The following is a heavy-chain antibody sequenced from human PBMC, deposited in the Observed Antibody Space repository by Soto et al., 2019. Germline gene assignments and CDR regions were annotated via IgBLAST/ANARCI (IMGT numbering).Heavy chain of an antibody. CDR1: GYTLTELS. V-gene: IGHV1-24*01. D-gene: IGHD2-21*02. CDR2: LDPEDGET. CDR3: ATVFDRQLVWVTATGGDAFDI. J-gene: IGHJ3*02. Sequence: ASVKVSCKVSGYTLTELSMHWVRQAPGKGLEWMGGLDPEDGETIYAQKFQGRVTMTEDTSTDTAYMELSSLRSEDTAVYYCATVFDRQLVWVTATGGDAFDIWGQGTMGTVSS.